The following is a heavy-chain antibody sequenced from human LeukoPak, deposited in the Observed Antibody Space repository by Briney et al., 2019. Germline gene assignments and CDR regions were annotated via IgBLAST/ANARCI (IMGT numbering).Heavy chain of an antibody. CDR2: IYSGVPT. V-gene: IGHV4-4*09. CDR3: VQTTGWPGIDY. J-gene: IGHJ4*02. Sequence: SETLSLTCATSGVSISRFYCSWVRQPPGKGLEWIGNIYSGVPTYFNPSLKSRVIISVDTSKNQFSLNLTSVTAADTAMYYCVQTTGWPGIDYWGQGILVTVSS. D-gene: IGHD1-1*01. CDR1: GVSISRFY.